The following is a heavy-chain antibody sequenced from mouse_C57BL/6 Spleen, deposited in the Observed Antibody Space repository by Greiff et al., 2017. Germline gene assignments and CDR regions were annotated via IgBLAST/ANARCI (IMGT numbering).Heavy chain of an antibody. V-gene: IGHV1-42*01. Sequence: VQLQQSGPELVKPGASVKISCKASGYSFTGYYMNWVKQSPDKSLEWIGEINPSTGGTTYNQKFKAKATLTVDKSSSTAYMQLKSLTAEDSAVYYCARSNYYGSACDYGGQDTTLTVSA. D-gene: IGHD1-1*01. CDR3: ARSNYYGSACDY. J-gene: IGHJ2*01. CDR1: GYSFTGYY. CDR2: INPSTGGT.